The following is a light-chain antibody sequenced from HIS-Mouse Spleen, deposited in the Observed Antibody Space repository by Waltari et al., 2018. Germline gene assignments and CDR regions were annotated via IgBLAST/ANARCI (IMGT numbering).Light chain of an antibody. CDR1: QSVSSY. Sequence: EIVLTQSPATLSLSPGERATRSCRASQSVSSYLAWYQQKPGQAPRLLIYDASNRATGIPARFSGSGSGTDFTLTISSLEPEDFAVYYCQQRSNWPMYTFGQGTKLEIK. V-gene: IGKV3-11*01. J-gene: IGKJ2*01. CDR3: QQRSNWPMYT. CDR2: DAS.